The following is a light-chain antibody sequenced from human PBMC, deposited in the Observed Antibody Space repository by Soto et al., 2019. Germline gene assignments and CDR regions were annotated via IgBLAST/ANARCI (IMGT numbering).Light chain of an antibody. Sequence: DIQMTQSPSSLSASVGDRVTITCRASQTISSYLNWYQQKPGKAPKLLIYGASSLQSGVPSRFTGSGSGTDFTLTISSLLPEDFATYYCQESYSTPYTFGQGTKLEIK. CDR2: GAS. CDR1: QTISSY. V-gene: IGKV1-39*01. J-gene: IGKJ2*01. CDR3: QESYSTPYT.